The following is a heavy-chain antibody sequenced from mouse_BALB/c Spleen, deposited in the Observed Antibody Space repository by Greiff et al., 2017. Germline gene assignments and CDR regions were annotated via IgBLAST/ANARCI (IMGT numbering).Heavy chain of an antibody. CDR3: AKIRGWAYAMDY. CDR2: IWRGGST. J-gene: IGHJ4*01. CDR1: GFSLTSYG. Sequence: VQGVESGPSLVQPSQSLSITCTVSGFSLTSYGVHWVRQSPGKGLEWLGVIWRGGSTDYNAAFMSRLSITKDNSKSQVFFKMNSLQADDTAIYYCAKIRGWAYAMDYWGQGTSVTVSS. D-gene: IGHD1-1*02. V-gene: IGHV2-5-1*01.